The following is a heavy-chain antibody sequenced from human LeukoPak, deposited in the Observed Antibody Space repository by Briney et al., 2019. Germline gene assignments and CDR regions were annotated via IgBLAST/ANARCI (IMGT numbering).Heavy chain of an antibody. CDR1: GGTFSSYA. J-gene: IGHJ6*02. V-gene: IGHV1-69*01. CDR3: ASIRTHSSLRFLEWSPYYHYYGMDV. CDR2: IIPIFGTA. D-gene: IGHD3-3*01. Sequence: GASVKVSCKASGGTFSSYAISWVRQAPGQGLEWMGGIIPIFGTANYAQKFQGRVTITADESTSTAYMELSSLRSEDTAVYYCASIRTHSSLRFLEWSPYYHYYGMDVWGQGTTVTVSS.